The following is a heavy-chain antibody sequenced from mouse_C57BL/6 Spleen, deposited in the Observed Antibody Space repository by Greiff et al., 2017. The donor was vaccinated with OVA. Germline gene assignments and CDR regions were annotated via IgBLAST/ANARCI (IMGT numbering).Heavy chain of an antibody. CDR3: ARSPDGYSGFAY. D-gene: IGHD2-3*01. V-gene: IGHV1-50*01. Sequence: VKLQQPGAELVKPGASVKLSCKASGYTFTSYWMQWVKQRPGQGLEWIGEIDPSDSYTNYNQKFKGKATLTVDTSSSTAYMQLSSLTSEDSAVYYCARSPDGYSGFAYWGQGTLVTVSA. J-gene: IGHJ3*01. CDR1: GYTFTSYW. CDR2: IDPSDSYT.